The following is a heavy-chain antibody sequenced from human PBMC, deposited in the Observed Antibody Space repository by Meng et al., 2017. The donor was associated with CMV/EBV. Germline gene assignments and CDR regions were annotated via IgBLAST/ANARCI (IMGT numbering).Heavy chain of an antibody. V-gene: IGHV1-2*02. J-gene: IGHJ3*01. Sequence: ASVKVSCKASRYTLTGYYMHWVRQAPGQGLEWMGWINPNSGDTHYAQKFRDRVTMTRDTSISTAYMEMRRLRSDDTAIYYCARGPHVLLQPADAFDVWGQGTMVTVSS. CDR2: INPNSGDT. CDR3: ARGPHVLLQPADAFDV. CDR1: RYTLTGYY. D-gene: IGHD3-10*02.